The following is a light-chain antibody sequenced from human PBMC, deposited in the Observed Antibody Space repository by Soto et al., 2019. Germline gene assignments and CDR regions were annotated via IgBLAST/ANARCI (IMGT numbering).Light chain of an antibody. CDR1: QDIGSA. CDR3: QQYGSSPRT. Sequence: VLTQSPATLSLPPGERATLSCRASQDIGSAVAWYHQRSGQAPRLLIFDASIRVPTTPARFSGSGSGTDFTLTITRLEPEDFAVYYCQQYGSSPRTVAQGTRLEI. V-gene: IGKV3-20*01. J-gene: IGKJ5*01. CDR2: DAS.